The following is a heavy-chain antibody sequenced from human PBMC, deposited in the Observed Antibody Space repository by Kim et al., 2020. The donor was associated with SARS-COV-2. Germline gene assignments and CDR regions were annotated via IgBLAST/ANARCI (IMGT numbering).Heavy chain of an antibody. V-gene: IGHV3-23*01. CDR1: GFTFSSYA. CDR2: ISGSGGST. Sequence: GGSLRLSCAASGFTFSSYAMSWVRQAPGKGLEWVSAISGSGGSTYYADSVKGRFTISRDNSKNTRYLQMNSLRAEDTAVYYCAKASITMIVVAPDYWGQGTLVTVSP. CDR3: AKASITMIVVAPDY. D-gene: IGHD3-22*01. J-gene: IGHJ4*02.